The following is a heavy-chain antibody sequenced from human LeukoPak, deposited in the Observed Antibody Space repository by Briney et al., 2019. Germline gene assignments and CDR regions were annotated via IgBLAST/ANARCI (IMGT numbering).Heavy chain of an antibody. V-gene: IGHV3-30-3*01. Sequence: GRSLRLSCAASGFTFSSYAMHWVRQAPGRGLEWVAVISYDGSNKYYADSVKDRFTISRDNSKNTLYLQMNSLRAEDTAVYYCARDLETRYYDFWSGHDYWGQGTLVTVSS. J-gene: IGHJ4*02. D-gene: IGHD3-3*01. CDR3: ARDLETRYYDFWSGHDY. CDR1: GFTFSSYA. CDR2: ISYDGSNK.